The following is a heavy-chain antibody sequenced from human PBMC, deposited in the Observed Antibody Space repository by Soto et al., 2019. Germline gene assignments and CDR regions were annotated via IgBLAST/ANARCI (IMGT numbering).Heavy chain of an antibody. CDR3: ARGDSITMIVVVINYFCY. CDR1: GYTFTSYY. J-gene: IGHJ4*02. V-gene: IGHV1-46*01. D-gene: IGHD3-22*01. CDR2: INPSGGST. Sequence: ASVKVSCKASGYTFTSYYMHWVRQAPGQGLEWMGIINPSGGSTSYAQKFQGRVTMTRDTSTSTVYMELSSLRSEDTAVYYCARGDSITMIVVVINYFCYWGQGTLVPVSS.